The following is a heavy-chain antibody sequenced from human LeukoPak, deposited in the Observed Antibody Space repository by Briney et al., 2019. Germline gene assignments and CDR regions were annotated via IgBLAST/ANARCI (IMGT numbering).Heavy chain of an antibody. J-gene: IGHJ4*02. CDR2: INPSGGST. V-gene: IGHV1-46*01. CDR3: ARESRYSSSWYRSIGY. CDR1: GYTFTSYY. Sequence: ASVKVSCKASGYTFTSYYMHWVRQAPGQGLEWMGIINPSGGSTSYAQKFQGRVTMTRDTSTSTVYMELSSLRSEDTAVYYCARESRYSSSWYRSIGYWGQGTLVTVSS. D-gene: IGHD6-13*01.